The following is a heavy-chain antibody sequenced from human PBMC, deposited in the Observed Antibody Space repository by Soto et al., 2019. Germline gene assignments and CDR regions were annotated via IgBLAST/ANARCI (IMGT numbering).Heavy chain of an antibody. CDR3: PRGTYSPGNCFDP. CDR2: IYYSGST. Sequence: QVQLQESGPGLVKPSETLSLTCTVSGGSIRSYYWSWIRQPPGKGLEWIGYIYYSGSTSYNPSLESRGSRSVDPAKNPCPLKLSAWAAADSALYYGPRGTYSPGNCFDPWGQGTLVTVSS. V-gene: IGHV4-59*01. CDR1: GGSIRSYY. J-gene: IGHJ5*02. D-gene: IGHD5-18*01.